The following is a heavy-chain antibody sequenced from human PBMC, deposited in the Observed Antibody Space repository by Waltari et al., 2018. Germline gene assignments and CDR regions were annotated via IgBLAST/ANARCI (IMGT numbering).Heavy chain of an antibody. Sequence: QVQLKESGPGLVKPSKTLTLTCTVSGGSFSSGGYQWSWIRPTPGKGLEGIGCIYYSGSTYYNPSLESRVTISVDTSKNQFSLKLSAVAAADTAVYYCARSLGYSYGEDYWGQGTLVTVSS. CDR1: GGSFSSGGYQ. J-gene: IGHJ4*02. V-gene: IGHV4-31*03. D-gene: IGHD5-18*01. CDR3: ARSLGYSYGEDY. CDR2: IYYSGST.